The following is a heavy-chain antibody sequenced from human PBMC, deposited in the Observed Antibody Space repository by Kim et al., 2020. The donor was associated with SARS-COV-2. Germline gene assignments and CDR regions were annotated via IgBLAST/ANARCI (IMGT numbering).Heavy chain of an antibody. V-gene: IGHV3-11*06. CDR3: ASSIAVAGLDY. CDR2: ISSSSSYT. J-gene: IGHJ4*02. CDR1: GFTFSDYY. D-gene: IGHD6-19*01. Sequence: GGSLRLSCAASGFTFSDYYMSWIRQAPGKGLEWVSYISSSSSYTNYADSVKGRFTISRDNAKNSLYLQMNSLRAEDTAVYYCASSIAVAGLDYWGQGTLVTVSS.